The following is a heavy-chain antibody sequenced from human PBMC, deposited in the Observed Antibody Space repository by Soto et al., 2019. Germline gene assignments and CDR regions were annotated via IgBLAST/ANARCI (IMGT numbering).Heavy chain of an antibody. J-gene: IGHJ5*02. Sequence: TSETLSLTCTVSGGSISSYYWSWIRQPPGKGLEYIGYIYYSGSTNYNPSLKSRVTISVDTSKKQFSLKLSSVTAADTAVYYCARSLYSGSYTNWFDPWGQGTLVTVSS. CDR3: ARSLYSGSYTNWFDP. D-gene: IGHD1-26*01. V-gene: IGHV4-59*01. CDR2: IYYSGST. CDR1: GGSISSYY.